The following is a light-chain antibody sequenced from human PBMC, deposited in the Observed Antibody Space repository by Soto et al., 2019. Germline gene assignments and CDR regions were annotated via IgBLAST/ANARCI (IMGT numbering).Light chain of an antibody. CDR2: WTS. V-gene: IGKV4-1*01. J-gene: IGKJ4*01. Sequence: DIVMTQSPDSLAVSLGERATINCKSSQSVLYSSNNKNYLAWYQQKPGQPPKLLFYWTSTRESGVPDRFSGSGSGTDFTLTISSLQAEDVAVYYCQQYYSFPLTFGGGTKVEIK. CDR3: QQYYSFPLT. CDR1: QSVLYSSNNKNY.